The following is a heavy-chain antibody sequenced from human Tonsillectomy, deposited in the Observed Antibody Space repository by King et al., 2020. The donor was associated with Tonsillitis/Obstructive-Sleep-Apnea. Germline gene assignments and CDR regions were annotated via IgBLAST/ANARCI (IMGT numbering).Heavy chain of an antibody. Sequence: QLVQSGGGLVQPGGSLRLSCAASGFTFSSYSMNWVRQAPGKGLEWVSYISSSSSTIYYADSVKGRFTISRDNAKNSLYLQMNSLRDEDTAMYYCARDRVPQYYDFWSGSTVGYWGQGTLVTVSS. CDR1: GFTFSSYS. CDR2: ISSSSSTI. CDR3: ARDRVPQYYDFWSGSTVGY. D-gene: IGHD3-3*01. V-gene: IGHV3-48*02. J-gene: IGHJ4*02.